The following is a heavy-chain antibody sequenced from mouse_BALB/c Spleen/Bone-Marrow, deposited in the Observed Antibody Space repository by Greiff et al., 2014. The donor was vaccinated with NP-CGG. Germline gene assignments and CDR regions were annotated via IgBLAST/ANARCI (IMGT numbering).Heavy chain of an antibody. V-gene: IGHV1-7*01. Sequence: QVHVKQSGAELAKPGASVKMSCKASGYTFTSYWMHWVKQRPGQGLEWIGYINPSTGYTEYNQKFKDKATLTADKSSSTAYMQLSSLTSEDSAVYYCAREGYYGSPFAYWGQGLWSLSLQ. D-gene: IGHD1-1*01. CDR2: INPSTGYT. J-gene: IGHJ3*01. CDR1: GYTFTSYW. CDR3: AREGYYGSPFAY.